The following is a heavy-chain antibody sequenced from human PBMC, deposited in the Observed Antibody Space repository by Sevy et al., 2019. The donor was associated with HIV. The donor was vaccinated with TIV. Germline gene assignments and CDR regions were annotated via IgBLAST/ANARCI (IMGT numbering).Heavy chain of an antibody. Sequence: ASVKVSCKASGYTFTSYGISWVRQAPGQGLEWMGWISAYNGNTNYAQKLQGRVTMTTDTSTSTAYMELRSLRSDDTAVYYCARWPTTLGIAAAGVRDAFDIWGQGTMVTVSS. CDR3: ARWPTTLGIAAAGVRDAFDI. CDR2: ISAYNGNT. V-gene: IGHV1-18*01. D-gene: IGHD6-13*01. J-gene: IGHJ3*02. CDR1: GYTFTSYG.